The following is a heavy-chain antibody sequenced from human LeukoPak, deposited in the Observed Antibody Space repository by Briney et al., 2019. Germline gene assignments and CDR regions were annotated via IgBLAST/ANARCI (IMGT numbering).Heavy chain of an antibody. D-gene: IGHD3-22*01. CDR2: IRSKANNYAT. CDR3: TGDNFDSSVKFDY. V-gene: IGHV3-73*01. J-gene: IGHJ4*02. Sequence: PGGSLRLSCAASGFTFSGSAIYWVRQASGKGLEWVGRIRSKANNYATAYAASVKGRYTISRDDSKNTAYLQMNSLKTEDTAVYYCTGDNFDSSVKFDYWGQGTLVTVSS. CDR1: GFTFSGSA.